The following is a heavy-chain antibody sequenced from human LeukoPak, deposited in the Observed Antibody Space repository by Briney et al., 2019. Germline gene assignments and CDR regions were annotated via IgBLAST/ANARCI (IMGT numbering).Heavy chain of an antibody. J-gene: IGHJ5*02. CDR2: ISISGDKI. CDR3: ASFSAIAVAGSPGP. Sequence: GGSLRLSCGASGFTFSSYEMSWVRQAPGKGLEWVSYISISGDKIFYAESVKGRFTISRDNAKNSLYLQMNSLRAEDTAVYYCASFSAIAVAGSPGPWGQGTLVTVSS. V-gene: IGHV3-48*03. CDR1: GFTFSSYE. D-gene: IGHD6-19*01.